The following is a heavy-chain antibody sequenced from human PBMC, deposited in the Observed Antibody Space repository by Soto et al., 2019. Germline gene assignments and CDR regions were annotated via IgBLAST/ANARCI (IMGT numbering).Heavy chain of an antibody. D-gene: IGHD3-3*01. V-gene: IGHV1-58*01. J-gene: IGHJ6*02. Sequence: ASVKVSCKVSGFTFSDSAVQWVRQARGQGLEWIGWIVAGSGNTNYAQKFQERVTITRDMSTSTAYMVLSSLRSDDTAVYYCARASITIFGVVIKYYYYYGMDVWGQGTTVTVSS. CDR2: IVAGSGNT. CDR3: ARASITIFGVVIKYYYYYGMDV. CDR1: GFTFSDSA.